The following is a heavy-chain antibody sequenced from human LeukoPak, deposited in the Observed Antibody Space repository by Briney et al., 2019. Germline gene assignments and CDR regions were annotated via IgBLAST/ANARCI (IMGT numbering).Heavy chain of an antibody. J-gene: IGHJ3*02. CDR2: ISSSGSTI. Sequence: GGSLRLSCAASGFTFSSYEMNWVRQAPGKGLEWVSYISSSGSTIYYADSVKGRLTISRDNSKNTLYLQMNSLRAEDTAVYYCARDLEDSSPFGAFDMWGQGTMVTVSS. CDR1: GFTFSSYE. V-gene: IGHV3-48*03. D-gene: IGHD3-22*01. CDR3: ARDLEDSSPFGAFDM.